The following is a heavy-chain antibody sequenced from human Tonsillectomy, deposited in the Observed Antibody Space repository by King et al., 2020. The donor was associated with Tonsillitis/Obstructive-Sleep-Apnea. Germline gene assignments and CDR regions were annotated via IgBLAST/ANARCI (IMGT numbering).Heavy chain of an antibody. D-gene: IGHD2-8*01. CDR2: INHSGST. CDR3: ARRTRPNGAFWFDP. J-gene: IGHJ5*02. CDR1: GGSFSGYY. V-gene: IGHV4-34*01. Sequence: VQLQQWGAGLLKPSETLSLTCAVYGGSFSGYYWSWIRQPPGKGLEWIGEINHSGSTNYNPSLKSLVTISVDTSKNQFSLKLSSVTAADTAVYYCARRTRPNGAFWFDPWGQGTLVTVSS.